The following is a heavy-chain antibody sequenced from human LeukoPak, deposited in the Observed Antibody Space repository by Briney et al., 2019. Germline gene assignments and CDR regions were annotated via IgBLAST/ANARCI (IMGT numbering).Heavy chain of an antibody. CDR3: ARDTVPPRNATEQKTGTYY. CDR1: GGSITTTNYY. D-gene: IGHD7-27*01. J-gene: IGHJ4*01. CDR2: VYYRGNT. Sequence: PSETLSPTCTVSGGSITTTNYYWAWIRQPPGEGLQWIGSVYYRGNTYSNPSLESRITMSVDTSKNQFSLRLTSVTAADTALYYCARDTVPPRNATEQKTGTYYWGLGALVTVSS. V-gene: IGHV4-39*02.